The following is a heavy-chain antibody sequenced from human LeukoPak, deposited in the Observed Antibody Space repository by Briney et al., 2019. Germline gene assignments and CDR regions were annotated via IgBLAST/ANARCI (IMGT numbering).Heavy chain of an antibody. Sequence: GASVKVSCKASGYTFTSYGISWVRQAPGQGLKCMGWISAYNGNTNYAQKRKGRVTITTDTSTNTAYSELRRRRSDDTAAYYCAKVHYDSSVWGQGTLVTVSS. J-gene: IGHJ4*02. CDR3: AKVHYDSSV. CDR1: GYTFTSYG. V-gene: IGHV1-18*01. D-gene: IGHD3-22*01. CDR2: ISAYNGNT.